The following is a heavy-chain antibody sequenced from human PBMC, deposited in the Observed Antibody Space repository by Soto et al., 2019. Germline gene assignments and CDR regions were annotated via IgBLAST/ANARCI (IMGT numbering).Heavy chain of an antibody. J-gene: IGHJ4*02. CDR2: ISGTGDST. V-gene: IGHV3-23*01. CDR1: GFTFSSYA. CDR3: AKDPNGDYLGAFDD. D-gene: IGHD4-17*01. Sequence: PGGSLRLSCAASGFTFSSYAMSWVRQAPGKGLEWVSAISGTGDSTYYADSVKGRFTISRDNSKNMMYLQMNSLRAEDTAVYYCAKDPNGDYLGAFDDWGQGTLVTVSS.